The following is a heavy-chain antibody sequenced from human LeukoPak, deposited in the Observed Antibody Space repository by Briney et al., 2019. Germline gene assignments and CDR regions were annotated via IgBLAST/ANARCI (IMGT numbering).Heavy chain of an antibody. D-gene: IGHD3-22*01. Sequence: AGGSLRLSCAASGFTFSSYAMHWVRQAPGKGLEWVAVISYDGSNKYYADSVKGRFTISRDNSKNTLHLQMSSLRAEDTAVYYCARVHYYDSSGFDYWGQGTLVTVSS. CDR2: ISYDGSNK. V-gene: IGHV3-30*04. CDR3: ARVHYYDSSGFDY. CDR1: GFTFSSYA. J-gene: IGHJ4*02.